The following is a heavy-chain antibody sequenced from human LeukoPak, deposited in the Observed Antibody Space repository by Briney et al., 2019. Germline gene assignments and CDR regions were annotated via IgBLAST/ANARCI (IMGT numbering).Heavy chain of an antibody. CDR2: INSDGSST. CDR1: GFTFSSYW. CDR3: AREYYFYHMDA. Sequence: GGSLRLSCAASGFTFSSYWMHWVRQAPGKGLVWVSRINSDGSSTSYADSVKGRFTISRDNAENSLYLQMNSLRAEDTAVYYCAREYYFYHMDAWGEGTTVTVSS. J-gene: IGHJ6*03. V-gene: IGHV3-74*01.